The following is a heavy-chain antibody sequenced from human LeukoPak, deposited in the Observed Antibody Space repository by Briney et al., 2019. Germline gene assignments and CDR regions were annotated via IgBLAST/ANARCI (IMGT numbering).Heavy chain of an antibody. J-gene: IGHJ6*02. CDR2: IYSGGST. CDR1: GFTVSSNY. V-gene: IGHV3-53*01. D-gene: IGHD2-15*01. Sequence: GSLRLSCAASGFTVSSNYMSWVRQAPGKGLEWVSVIYSGGSTYYADSVKGRFTISRDTSKNTLYLQMNSLRADDTAVYYCARDLCSGVSCYRPYGLDVWGQGTTVTVSS. CDR3: ARDLCSGVSCYRPYGLDV.